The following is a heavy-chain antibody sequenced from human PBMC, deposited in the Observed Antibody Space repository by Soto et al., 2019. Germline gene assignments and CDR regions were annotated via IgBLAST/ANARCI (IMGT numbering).Heavy chain of an antibody. CDR2: SYHSGST. D-gene: IGHD1-1*01. Sequence: PSETLSLTCDVSNYSISSGYYWGWIRQSPGKGLEWIGSSYHSGSTFYNPSLESRVTISIDTSKNQFSLKVSAVTAADTAVYYCARVMTTAFFDPWGQGTLVTGSS. CDR3: ARVMTTAFFDP. V-gene: IGHV4-38-2*01. CDR1: NYSISSGYY. J-gene: IGHJ5*02.